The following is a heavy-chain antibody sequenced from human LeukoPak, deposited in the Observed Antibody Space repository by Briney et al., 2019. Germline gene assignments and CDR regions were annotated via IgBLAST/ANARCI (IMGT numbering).Heavy chain of an antibody. J-gene: IGHJ4*02. CDR3: ACIAAAGTSDY. CDR2: ISGSGGST. Sequence: GGALRWAFAGSGLSWSRDAMWGVGEAPGKGLEWVSAISGSGGSTYYADSVKGRFTISRDNSKNTLYLQMNSLRAEDTAVYYCACIAAAGTSDYRGQGTLVTVSS. V-gene: IGHV3-23*01. D-gene: IGHD6-13*01. CDR1: GLSWSRDA.